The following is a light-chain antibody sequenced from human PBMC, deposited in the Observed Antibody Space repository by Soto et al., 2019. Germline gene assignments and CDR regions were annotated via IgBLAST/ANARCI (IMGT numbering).Light chain of an antibody. Sequence: QSALTHPASVSGTIGQSISSSCTGTSGDSGGYNHVSWYQQHPGKAPKFLIYDVGNRPSGVSNRFSGSKSGNPASLPISGLQAEDEADYYSSSYTTSGTYVFGTGTKVTVL. CDR3: SSYTTSGTYV. CDR1: SGDSGGYNH. J-gene: IGLJ1*01. V-gene: IGLV2-14*03. CDR2: DVG.